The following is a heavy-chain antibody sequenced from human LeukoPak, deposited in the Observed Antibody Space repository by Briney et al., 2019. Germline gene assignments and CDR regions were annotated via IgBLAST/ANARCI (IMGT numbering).Heavy chain of an antibody. J-gene: IGHJ4*02. Sequence: GGSLRLSCTTSGFIFGSHGMHWVCQAPGKGLEWVAVISSDGSNKYYADSVKGRITVSRDNSKNTLSLQMNSLRPEDTAVYYCAKEKFDWGTMYYFDYWGQGTLVTVSS. D-gene: IGHD3-9*01. CDR3: AKEKFDWGTMYYFDY. CDR2: ISSDGSNK. CDR1: GFIFGSHG. V-gene: IGHV3-30*18.